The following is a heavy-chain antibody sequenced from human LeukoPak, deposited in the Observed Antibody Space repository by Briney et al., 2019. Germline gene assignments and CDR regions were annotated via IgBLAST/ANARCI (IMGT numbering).Heavy chain of an antibody. Sequence: GGSLRLSCAGSGFPFSSHGMNWVRQAPGKGLEWVSGISPGGPTYYADSVKGRFSISRDDSKNTLYLQMKNLRAEDTAVYYCAKAPLGRCTGVICYYFDYWGQGTLVTVSS. V-gene: IGHV3-23*01. D-gene: IGHD2-15*01. CDR3: AKAPLGRCTGVICYYFDY. CDR1: GFPFSSHG. J-gene: IGHJ4*02. CDR2: ISPGGPT.